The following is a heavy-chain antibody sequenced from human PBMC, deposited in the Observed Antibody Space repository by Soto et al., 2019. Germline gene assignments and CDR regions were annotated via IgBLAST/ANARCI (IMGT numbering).Heavy chain of an antibody. J-gene: IGHJ5*02. CDR1: GGSTRHSSYF. Sequence: PSETLSLTCAVSGGSTRHSSYFWGWIRQPPGKGLEWIASVYYSGTPYYNPSLKSRVTISIATSKTRVSLNLNSLTAADTAIYYCARADTAMDPPGSWVQGILVTVSS. CDR3: ARADTAMDPPGS. V-gene: IGHV4-39*01. CDR2: VYYSGTP. D-gene: IGHD5-18*01.